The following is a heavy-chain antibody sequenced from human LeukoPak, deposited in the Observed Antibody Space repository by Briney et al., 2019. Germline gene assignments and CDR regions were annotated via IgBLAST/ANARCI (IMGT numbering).Heavy chain of an antibody. CDR3: ARGAVAGTLDYFQH. Sequence: GGSLRLSCAASGFTFDDYGMSWVRQAPGKGLEWVSGITWNGGNTVYADSVKGRFTISRDNAKNSLYLQMNSLRTEDTALYYCARGAVAGTLDYFQHWGQGTLVTVSS. CDR2: ITWNGGNT. CDR1: GFTFDDYG. D-gene: IGHD6-19*01. V-gene: IGHV3-20*04. J-gene: IGHJ1*01.